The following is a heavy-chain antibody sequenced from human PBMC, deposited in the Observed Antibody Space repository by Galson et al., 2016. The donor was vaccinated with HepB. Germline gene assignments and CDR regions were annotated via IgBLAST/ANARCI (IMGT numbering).Heavy chain of an antibody. D-gene: IGHD3-10*01. CDR3: ARDYKRFMDV. CDR2: ISYSGST. Sequence: TLSLTCTVSGGSISSGGYDWSCIRQHPGKGLEWIGYISYSGSTDYNPSLKSRVIMSVDTSKNQFSLKLISVTAADTAVYYCARDYKRFMDVWGKGITVTVSP. CDR1: GGSISSGGYD. V-gene: IGHV4-31*03. J-gene: IGHJ6*04.